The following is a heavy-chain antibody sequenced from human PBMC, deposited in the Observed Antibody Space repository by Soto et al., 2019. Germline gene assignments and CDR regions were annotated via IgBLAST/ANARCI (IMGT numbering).Heavy chain of an antibody. CDR1: GYTFTSYA. Sequence: GASVKVSCKASGYTFTSYAMHWVRQAPGQRLEWMGWINAGNGNTKYSQKFQGRVTITRDTSASTAFMELSSLRSEDTAVYYCTRAPYSSSPGNYFQHWGQGTVVTVSS. CDR2: INAGNGNT. CDR3: TRAPYSSSPGNYFQH. J-gene: IGHJ1*01. D-gene: IGHD6-13*01. V-gene: IGHV1-3*01.